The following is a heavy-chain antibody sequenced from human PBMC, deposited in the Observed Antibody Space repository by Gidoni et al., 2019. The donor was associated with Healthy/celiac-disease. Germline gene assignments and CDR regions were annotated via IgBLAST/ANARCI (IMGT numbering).Heavy chain of an antibody. Sequence: QVQLVESGGGVVQPGRSLRLSCAASGFTFSSYGMHWVRQAPGKGLEWVAVISYDGSNKYYADSVKGRFTISRDNSKNTLYLQMNSLRAEDTAVYYCAKDTMRDGGNYGMDVWGQGTTVTVSS. CDR1: GFTFSSYG. V-gene: IGHV3-30*18. CDR3: AKDTMRDGGNYGMDV. D-gene: IGHD2-15*01. CDR2: ISYDGSNK. J-gene: IGHJ6*02.